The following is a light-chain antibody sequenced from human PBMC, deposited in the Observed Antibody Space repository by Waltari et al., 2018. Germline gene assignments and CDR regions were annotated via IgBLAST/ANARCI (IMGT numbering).Light chain of an antibody. J-gene: IGKJ3*01. V-gene: IGKV1-9*01. CDR2: AAS. Sequence: DIQLTQSPSFLSASVGDRVTITCRASQGISSYLAWYQQKPGKAPKLLIYAASTLQSGVPSMFSCSGSGTEFTLTISSLQPEDFATYYCQQLNSYPLFGPGTKVDIK. CDR1: QGISSY. CDR3: QQLNSYPL.